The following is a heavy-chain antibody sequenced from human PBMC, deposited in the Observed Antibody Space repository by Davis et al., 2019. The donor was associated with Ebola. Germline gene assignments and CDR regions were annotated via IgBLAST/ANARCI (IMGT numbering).Heavy chain of an antibody. CDR3: ASNKDIVVVPAAMGFYYYMDV. CDR1: GYTFTGYY. J-gene: IGHJ6*03. Sequence: ASVKVSCKASGYTFTGYYIHWVRQAPGQGLEWMGIINPSGGSTNYAQKFQGRVTMTSDTSTSTVYMEVSSLRSEDTAVYYCASNKDIVVVPAAMGFYYYMDVWGKGTTVTVSS. V-gene: IGHV1-46*01. D-gene: IGHD2-2*01. CDR2: INPSGGST.